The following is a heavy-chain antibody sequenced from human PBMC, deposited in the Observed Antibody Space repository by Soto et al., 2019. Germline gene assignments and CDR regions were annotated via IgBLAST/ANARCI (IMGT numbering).Heavy chain of an antibody. CDR1: GYTFTSYY. CDR2: INPSGGST. Sequence: ASVKVSCKASGYTFTSYYMHWVRQAPGQGLEWMGIINPSGGSTSYAQKFQGRVTMTRDTSTSTVYMELSSLRSEDTAVYYCARDLMRSIAAAKGAGDYYYYGMDVWGQGTTVTVS. J-gene: IGHJ6*02. D-gene: IGHD6-13*01. V-gene: IGHV1-46*01. CDR3: ARDLMRSIAAAKGAGDYYYYGMDV.